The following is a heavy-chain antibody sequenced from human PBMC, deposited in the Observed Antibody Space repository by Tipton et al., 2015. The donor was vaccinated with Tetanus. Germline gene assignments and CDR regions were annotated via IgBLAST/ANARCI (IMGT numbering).Heavy chain of an antibody. Sequence: LRLSCTVSGGSVSSSTYYWGWIRQPPGKGLEWLGTIYYTGSTYYSPSLKSRVTLSVDSSKNQFSLKLTSVTAADTAVYYCASGEDQYKSGKFWGQGTLVTVSS. J-gene: IGHJ4*02. D-gene: IGHD1-1*01. V-gene: IGHV4-39*01. CDR3: ASGEDQYKSGKF. CDR1: GGSVSSSTYY. CDR2: IYYTGST.